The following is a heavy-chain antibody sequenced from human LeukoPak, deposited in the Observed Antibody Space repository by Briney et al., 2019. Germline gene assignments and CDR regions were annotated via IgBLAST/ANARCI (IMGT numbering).Heavy chain of an antibody. D-gene: IGHD3-16*01. CDR2: ITGSGTGT. V-gene: IGHV3-23*01. J-gene: IGHJ4*02. CDR1: RFTFSSYV. Sequence: PGGSLRLSCAASRFTFSSYVMSWVRQAPGKGLEWVSSITGSGTGTFYAVSVRGRFTISRDNSKKTVYLQMNSLRVEDTAVYYCANGGGGFWGQGTLVTVSS. CDR3: ANGGGGF.